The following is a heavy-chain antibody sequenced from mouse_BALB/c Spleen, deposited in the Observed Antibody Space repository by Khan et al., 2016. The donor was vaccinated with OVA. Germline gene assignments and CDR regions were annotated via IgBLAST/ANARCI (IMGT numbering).Heavy chain of an antibody. Sequence: EVQLQESGPGLVKPSQSLSLTCTVTGYSITSNYAWNWIRQFPGNKLEWMGYISYSDSTSYNPSLKSRISITRDTSKNQFFLQLNSVTTEDTATYYCARGNYYGYAMDYWGQGTSGTVSS. CDR2: ISYSDST. J-gene: IGHJ4*01. D-gene: IGHD1-1*01. CDR3: ARGNYYGYAMDY. CDR1: GYSITSNYA. V-gene: IGHV3-2*02.